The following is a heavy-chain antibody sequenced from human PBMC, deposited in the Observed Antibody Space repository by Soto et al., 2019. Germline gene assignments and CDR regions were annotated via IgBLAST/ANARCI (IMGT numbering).Heavy chain of an antibody. Sequence: QVQLVQSGDEVRKPGSSVKVSCKASGYIFVNYGIAWVRQAPGQGLEWMGWISPYSGNTHYASKVQGRLTMTTDTSTSTTYIGLGRLTTGGTGVYYRAMVDNFVTPTPQDVWGQGTTVTVSS. D-gene: IGHD3-16*02. CDR1: GYIFVNYG. J-gene: IGHJ6*02. CDR3: AMVDNFVTPTPQDV. V-gene: IGHV1-18*01. CDR2: ISPYSGNT.